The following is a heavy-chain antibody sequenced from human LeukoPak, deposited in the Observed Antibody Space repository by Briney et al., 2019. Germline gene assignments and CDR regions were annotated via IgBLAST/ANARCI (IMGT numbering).Heavy chain of an antibody. CDR3: GRHGGATMVRGVLVDAFDI. V-gene: IGHV4-59*08. Sequence: SETRSLTCTVSGGSISSYDWSGIRQPPGKGLEWSGDIFHSGSTNYNPSLKRRDTISVDTSKNQFSLKLRSVTAADTAVYYCGRHGGATMVRGVLVDAFDIWGQGTMVTVSS. CDR1: GGSISSYD. D-gene: IGHD3-10*01. CDR2: IFHSGST. J-gene: IGHJ3*02.